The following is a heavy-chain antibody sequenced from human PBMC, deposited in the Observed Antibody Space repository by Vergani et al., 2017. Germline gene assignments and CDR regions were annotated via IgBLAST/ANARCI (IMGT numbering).Heavy chain of an antibody. V-gene: IGHV4-39*02. CDR1: NDSVSNTFYY. J-gene: IGHJ4*02. CDR3: AREVRLELPYFFDY. D-gene: IGHD1-7*01. CDR2: IYYSGST. Sequence: QVQLQESGPGLVKPSETLSLTCTVSNDSVSNTFYYWGWIRQTPGKGLEWIGSIYYSGSTYYNPSLESRVTMSVDTSKSQFSLKLSSVTAADTAVYYCAREVRLELPYFFDYWGQGTLVTVSS.